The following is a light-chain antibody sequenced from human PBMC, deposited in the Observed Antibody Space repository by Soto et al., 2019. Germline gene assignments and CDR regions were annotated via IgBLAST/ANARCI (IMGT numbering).Light chain of an antibody. J-gene: IGKJ1*01. CDR1: QSLVYSDGNTY. V-gene: IGKV2-30*01. CDR2: MVS. CDR3: LQGGHWPWT. Sequence: VVMTQSALSLPVTLGPPASISCSSSQSLVYSDGNTYLIWFQQRPGQSPRGLIYMVSNRDSGVPDRFSGSGSGTDFTLKITRVEAEDVGAYCLQGGHWPWTFGQGTKVDIK.